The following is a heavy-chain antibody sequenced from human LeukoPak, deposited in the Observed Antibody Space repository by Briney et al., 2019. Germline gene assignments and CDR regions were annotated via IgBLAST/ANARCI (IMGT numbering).Heavy chain of an antibody. J-gene: IGHJ5*02. CDR3: ARDLGNPTNIVVVPAAMSWFDP. Sequence: ASVKVSCKASGYTFTGYYMHWVRQAPGQGLEWMGLINPNSGGTNYAQKFQGRVTMTRDTSISTAYMELSRLRSDDTAVYYCARDLGNPTNIVVVPAAMSWFDPWGQGTLVTVSS. D-gene: IGHD2-2*01. V-gene: IGHV1-2*02. CDR2: INPNSGGT. CDR1: GYTFTGYY.